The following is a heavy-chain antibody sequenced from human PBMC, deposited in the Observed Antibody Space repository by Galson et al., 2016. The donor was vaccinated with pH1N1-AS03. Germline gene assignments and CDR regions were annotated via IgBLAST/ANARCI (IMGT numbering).Heavy chain of an antibody. J-gene: IGHJ3*01. CDR3: ARETIRAGEFDL. Sequence: SLRLSCAASAFPLRNYALRWVRQAPGKGLEWVSTLGSGGDTHYAHSVKGRFTISRDSLQNTLDLQMNSLSAEDSAVYFCARETIRAGEFDLWGRGTVVTVSS. CDR1: AFPLRNYA. CDR2: LGSGGDT. V-gene: IGHV3-23*01. D-gene: IGHD1-26*01.